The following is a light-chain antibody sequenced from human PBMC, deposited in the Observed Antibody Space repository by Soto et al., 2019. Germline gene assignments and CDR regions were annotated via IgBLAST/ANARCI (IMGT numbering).Light chain of an antibody. Sequence: QSVLTQPASMSESPGQSITISCTGTSSDVGGYNYVSWYQQHPGKAPKLMIYDVSNRPSGVSSRFSGSKSGNTAYLTISGLQAEDEADYYCSSYASSNTQLFGGGTKVTVL. J-gene: IGLJ2*01. CDR2: DVS. V-gene: IGLV2-14*01. CDR3: SSYASSNTQL. CDR1: SSDVGGYNY.